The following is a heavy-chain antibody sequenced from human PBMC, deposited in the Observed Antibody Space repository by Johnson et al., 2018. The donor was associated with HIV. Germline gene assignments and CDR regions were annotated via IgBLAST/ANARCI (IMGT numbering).Heavy chain of an antibody. D-gene: IGHD3-22*01. CDR3: ASGYYDSSGYYPDAFDI. CDR2: ISYDGSNK. Sequence: QVQLVESGGGLVKPGGSLRLSCAASGFTFSDYYMSWIRQAPGKGLEWVAVISYDGSNKYYADSVKGRFTISRDNSKNTLYLQMNSLRAEDTAVYYCASGYYDSSGYYPDAFDIWGQGTMVTVSS. CDR1: GFTFSDYY. V-gene: IGHV3-30*03. J-gene: IGHJ3*02.